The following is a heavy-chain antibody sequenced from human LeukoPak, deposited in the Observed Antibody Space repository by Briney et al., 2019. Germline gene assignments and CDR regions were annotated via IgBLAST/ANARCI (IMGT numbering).Heavy chain of an antibody. CDR2: IIRKSNSGTA. D-gene: IGHD4-17*01. V-gene: IGHV3-15*01. CDR1: GSSFSIYE. Sequence: GGSQSLACAASGSSFSIYETSWARLPARGGRGWVGCIIRKSNSGTADYAAPVKGRFTISRDDSKNTLYLQMNSLKTEDTAVYYCDTLTTVPNPFDYWGQGTLVTVSP. J-gene: IGHJ4*02. CDR3: DTLTTVPNPFDY.